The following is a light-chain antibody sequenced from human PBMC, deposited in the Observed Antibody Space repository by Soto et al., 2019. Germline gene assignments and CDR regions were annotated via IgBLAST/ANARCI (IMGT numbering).Light chain of an antibody. V-gene: IGKV3-20*01. CDR2: GAS. J-gene: IGKJ1*01. Sequence: EIVLTQSPGTLSLSPGERATLFCRASQSVATSQLAWYQQKPGQAPRLLIGASTRATGIPDRFSGSGSGTDFTLTISRLEPEDFAVYYCQQFAGSPRTFGQGTKVDIK. CDR1: QSVATSQ. CDR3: QQFAGSPRT.